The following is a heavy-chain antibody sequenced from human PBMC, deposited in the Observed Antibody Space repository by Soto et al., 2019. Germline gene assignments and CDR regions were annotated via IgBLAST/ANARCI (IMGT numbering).Heavy chain of an antibody. J-gene: IGHJ3*02. V-gene: IGHV1-69*02. D-gene: IGHD2-15*01. CDR1: GGTFSSYT. CDR2: IIPILGIA. Sequence: QVQLVQSGAEVKKPGSSVKVSCKASGGTFSSYTISWVRQAPGQGREWMGRIIPILGIANYAQKFQGRVTITADKSTSTAYMELSSLRSEDTAVYYCARGYCSGGSCYSVPEAFDIWGQGTMVTVSS. CDR3: ARGYCSGGSCYSVPEAFDI.